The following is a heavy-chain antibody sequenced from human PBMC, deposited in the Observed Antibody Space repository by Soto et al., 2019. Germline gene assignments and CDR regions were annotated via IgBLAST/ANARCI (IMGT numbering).Heavy chain of an antibody. Sequence: EVQLLESGGGLVQPGGSLRLSCAASGFTFSSYAMSWVRQAPGKGLEWVSAISCSGGSTYYADSVKGRFTISRDNSKNPVYLQMNSLGAEYTAVYYCAKGRFITMIVVVIPFDYWGQGNLVTVSS. D-gene: IGHD3-22*01. CDR2: ISCSGGST. CDR3: AKGRFITMIVVVIPFDY. J-gene: IGHJ4*02. CDR1: GFTFSSYA. V-gene: IGHV3-23*01.